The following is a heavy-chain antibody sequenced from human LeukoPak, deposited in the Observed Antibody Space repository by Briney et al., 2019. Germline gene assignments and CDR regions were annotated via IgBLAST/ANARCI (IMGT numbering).Heavy chain of an antibody. CDR3: ATSYGDFRHPFHY. CDR2: ISWNSGSI. CDR1: GFTFDDYA. Sequence: GGSLRLSCAASGFTFDDYAMHRVRQAPGKGLEWVSGISWNSGSIGYADSVKGRFTISRDDAKNSLYLQMNSLRAEDTALYYCATSYGDFRHPFHYWGQGTLVTVSS. D-gene: IGHD4-17*01. J-gene: IGHJ4*02. V-gene: IGHV3-9*01.